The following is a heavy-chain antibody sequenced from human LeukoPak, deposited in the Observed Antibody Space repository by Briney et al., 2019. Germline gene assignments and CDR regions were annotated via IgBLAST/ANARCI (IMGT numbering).Heavy chain of an antibody. D-gene: IGHD6-13*01. V-gene: IGHV3-66*01. CDR1: GFTVSSNY. Sequence: GSLRLSCAASGFTVSSNYMSWVRQAPGKGLEWVSVIYSGGSTYYADSVKGRFTISRDNSKNTLYLQMNSLRAEDTAVYYCARDREPGIAAAGGFDYWGQGTLVTVSS. J-gene: IGHJ4*02. CDR3: ARDREPGIAAAGGFDY. CDR2: IYSGGST.